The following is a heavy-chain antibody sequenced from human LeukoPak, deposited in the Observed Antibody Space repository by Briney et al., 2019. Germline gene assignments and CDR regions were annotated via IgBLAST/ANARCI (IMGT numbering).Heavy chain of an antibody. Sequence: PGGSLRLSCAASGFTFSDYYMSWIRQAPGKGLEWVSYISSSGSTIYYADSVKGRFTISRDNAKNSLHLQMNSLRAEDMALYYCAKGSYGSGSYPDYWGQGTLVTVSS. CDR3: AKGSYGSGSYPDY. J-gene: IGHJ4*02. V-gene: IGHV3-11*01. CDR1: GFTFSDYY. D-gene: IGHD3-10*01. CDR2: ISSSGSTI.